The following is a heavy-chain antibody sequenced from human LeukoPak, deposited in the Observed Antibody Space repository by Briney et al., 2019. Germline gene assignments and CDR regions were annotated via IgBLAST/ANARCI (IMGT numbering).Heavy chain of an antibody. CDR1: GFTFSSSI. D-gene: IGHD6-6*01. CDR2: ISSSSSYI. V-gene: IGHV3-21*01. CDR3: ARDKHSSSTFDY. J-gene: IGHJ4*02. Sequence: PGGSLRLSCAASGFTFSSSILNWVRQAPGKGLEWVSSISSSSSYIYYADSVKGRFTISRDNAKNSLYLQMNSLRAEDTAVYYCARDKHSSSTFDYWGQGTLVTVSS.